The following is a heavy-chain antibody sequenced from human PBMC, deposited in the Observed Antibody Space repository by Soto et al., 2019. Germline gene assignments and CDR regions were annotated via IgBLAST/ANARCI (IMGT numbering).Heavy chain of an antibody. Sequence: ASVKVSCKASGYTFTGYYIHWMRQAPGQGLEWMGWIYPDSGDTKYAQKFQGRVTMTRDTSIVTAYMELSRLKSDDTAVYYCARIKRGFNWKYSYFDYWGQGALVTSPQ. CDR2: IYPDSGDT. CDR3: ARIKRGFNWKYSYFDY. D-gene: IGHD1-20*01. V-gene: IGHV1-2*02. J-gene: IGHJ4*02. CDR1: GYTFTGYY.